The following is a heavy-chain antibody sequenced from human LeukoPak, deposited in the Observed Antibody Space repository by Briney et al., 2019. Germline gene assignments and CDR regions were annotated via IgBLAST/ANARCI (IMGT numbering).Heavy chain of an antibody. Sequence: SETLSLTCTVSGGSISSSSYYWGWIRQPPGKALEWVGSIYYSGSISYNPSLKSRVIISVDKSKNQLSLKLSSVTAADTAVYYCAINSLGDSSGYDYWGQGTLVTVSS. V-gene: IGHV4-39*01. CDR3: AINSLGDSSGYDY. D-gene: IGHD3-22*01. CDR1: GGSISSSSYY. J-gene: IGHJ4*02. CDR2: IYYSGSI.